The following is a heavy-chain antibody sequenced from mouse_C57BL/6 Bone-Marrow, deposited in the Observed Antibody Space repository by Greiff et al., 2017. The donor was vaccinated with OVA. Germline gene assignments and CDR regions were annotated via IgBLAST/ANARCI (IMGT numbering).Heavy chain of an antibody. Sequence: EVQGVESGGGLVQSGRSLRLSCATSGFTFSDFYMEWVRQAPGKGLEWIAASRNKANDYTTEYSASLKGRFIVSRDTSQSILYLQMNALRAEDTAIYYCARDALTGTRGFAYWGQGTLVTVSA. CDR1: GFTFSDFY. J-gene: IGHJ3*01. CDR3: ARDALTGTRGFAY. D-gene: IGHD4-1*01. V-gene: IGHV7-1*01. CDR2: SRNKANDYTT.